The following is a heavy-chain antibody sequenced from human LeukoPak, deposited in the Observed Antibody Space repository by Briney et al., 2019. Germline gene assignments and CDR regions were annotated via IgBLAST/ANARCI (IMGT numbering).Heavy chain of an antibody. CDR1: GYSFSSYW. V-gene: IGHV5-51*01. D-gene: IGHD2-8*01. Sequence: GESLKISCQGSGYSFSSYWIGWVREMPGKGMEWMGIIYPGDSESRYSPSFQGQVTMSADKSISTAYLQWSSLKASDTAMYYCARLKADCTNGVCATGEGGFDPWGQGTLVTVSS. J-gene: IGHJ5*02. CDR2: IYPGDSES. CDR3: ARLKADCTNGVCATGEGGFDP.